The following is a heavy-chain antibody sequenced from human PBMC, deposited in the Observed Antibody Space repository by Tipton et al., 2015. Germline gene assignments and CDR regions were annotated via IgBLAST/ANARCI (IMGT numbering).Heavy chain of an antibody. CDR1: GGSISSGGSY. J-gene: IGHJ3*02. CDR2: IYYSGST. Sequence: TLSLTCTVSGGSISSGGSYWSWIRQHPGKGLEWIGYIYYSGSTYYNPSLKSRVTVSIDTSKNQFSLKLSSVTAADTAVYYCARSRFSMVRGGFDIWGQGTMVTVSS. CDR3: ARSRFSMVRGGFDI. D-gene: IGHD3-10*01. V-gene: IGHV4-31*03.